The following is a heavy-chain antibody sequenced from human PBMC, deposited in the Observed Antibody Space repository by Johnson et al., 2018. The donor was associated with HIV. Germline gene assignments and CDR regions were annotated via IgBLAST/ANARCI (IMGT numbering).Heavy chain of an antibody. J-gene: IGHJ3*02. Sequence: QVQLVESGGGLVKPGGSLTLSCAAPGLTFSDYYMTWIRQAPGKGLEWVSYISSSGSTMYYADSVKGRFTISRDNSKNTLYLQMNSLRAEDTAVYYCARDSGKWSGVRFAFDIWGQGTMVTVSS. CDR3: ARDSGKWSGVRFAFDI. CDR2: ISSSGSTM. CDR1: GLTFSDYY. V-gene: IGHV3-11*04. D-gene: IGHD3-10*01.